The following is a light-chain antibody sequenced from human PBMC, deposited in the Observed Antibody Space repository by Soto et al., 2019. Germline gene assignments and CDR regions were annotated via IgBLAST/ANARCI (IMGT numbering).Light chain of an antibody. CDR1: SGSVSTSYY. J-gene: IGLJ3*02. V-gene: IGLV8-61*01. CDR3: VLYMGSGISV. Sequence: QTVVTQEPSFSVSPGGTVTLTCALSSGSVSTSYYPSWYQQTPGQPPRTLIYSTNTRSPGVPDRFSGSILGNKAALTITGAQADDECDYYCVLYMGSGISVFGGGTKVTVL. CDR2: STN.